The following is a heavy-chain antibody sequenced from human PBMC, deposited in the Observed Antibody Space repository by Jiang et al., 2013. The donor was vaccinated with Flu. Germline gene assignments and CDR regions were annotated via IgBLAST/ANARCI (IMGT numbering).Heavy chain of an antibody. CDR1: GYTFTGYY. CDR2: INPNSGGT. Sequence: SGAEVKKPGASVKVSCKASGYTFTGYYMHWVRQAPGQGLEWMGWINPNSGGTNYAQKFQGWVTMTRDTSISTAYMELSRLRSDDTAVYYCARDPSITMVRGVLASLDYWGQGTLVTVSS. D-gene: IGHD3-10*01. CDR3: ARDPSITMVRGVLASLDY. V-gene: IGHV1-2*04. J-gene: IGHJ4*02.